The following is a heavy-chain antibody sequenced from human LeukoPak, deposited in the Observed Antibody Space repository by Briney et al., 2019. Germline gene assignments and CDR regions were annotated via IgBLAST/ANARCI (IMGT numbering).Heavy chain of an antibody. V-gene: IGHV4-59*01. CDR3: ARVGLRGVTTLYFDH. Sequence: PSETLPLTCSVSGGSISSYYWSWIRQPPGKGLEWIGYIYDSGSTNYNPSLKSRVTISVDTSKNQFSLKVSSVTAADTAVYYCARVGLRGVTTLYFDHWGQGTLVTVSS. J-gene: IGHJ4*02. CDR2: IYDSGST. CDR1: GGSISSYY. D-gene: IGHD4-17*01.